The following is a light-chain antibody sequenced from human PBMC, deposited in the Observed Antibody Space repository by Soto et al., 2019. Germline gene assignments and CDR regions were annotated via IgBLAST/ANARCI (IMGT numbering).Light chain of an antibody. J-gene: IGLJ3*02. CDR1: SSDVGGYKY. V-gene: IGLV2-14*01. CDR3: GSYTSTTTRV. Sequence: QSVLTQPASVSGLPGQSITISCTGTSSDVGGYKYVSWYQQHPGKAPKLVIYEVTNRPSGVSNRFSGSKSGNTAPLTISGLQTEDEADYYCGSYTSTTTRVFGGGTKLTVL. CDR2: EVT.